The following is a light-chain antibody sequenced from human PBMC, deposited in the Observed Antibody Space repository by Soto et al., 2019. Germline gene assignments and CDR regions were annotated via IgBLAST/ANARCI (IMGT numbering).Light chain of an antibody. Sequence: DIVLTQSPATLSLSPGERATLSCRASQSVSSYLAWYQQKPGQAPRLLIYNASNRATGIPARCSGSGSGTDFTLTTSSLEPEDFAVYYCQQRSNWPPIFTFGPGTKVDIK. CDR1: QSVSSY. J-gene: IGKJ3*01. CDR3: QQRSNWPPIFT. V-gene: IGKV3-11*01. CDR2: NAS.